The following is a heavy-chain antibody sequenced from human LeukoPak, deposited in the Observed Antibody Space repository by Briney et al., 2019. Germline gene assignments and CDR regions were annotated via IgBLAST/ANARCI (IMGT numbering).Heavy chain of an antibody. CDR1: GFTFSGYS. Sequence: GGSLRLSCVGSGFTFSGYSMNWVRQAPGKGLEWVSVIYIGGNTYYADSVKGRFTISRDNSKNTLYLQMNSLRAEDTALYYCAKYGENSLFDYWGQGTLVTVSS. CDR2: IYIGGNT. D-gene: IGHD7-27*01. V-gene: IGHV3-23*03. CDR3: AKYGENSLFDY. J-gene: IGHJ4*02.